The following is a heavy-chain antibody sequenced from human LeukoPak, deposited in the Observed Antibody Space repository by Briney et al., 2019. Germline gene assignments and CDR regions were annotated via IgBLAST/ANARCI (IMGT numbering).Heavy chain of an antibody. CDR2: ISGYNGNT. V-gene: IGHV1-18*01. CDR1: GYTFTNYG. D-gene: IGHD3-22*01. CDR3: ARVVTMMVDWFDP. J-gene: IGHJ5*02. Sequence: GASVKVSCKASGYTFTNYGLSWVRQAPGQGLEWMGWISGYNGNTKYVQKLQGRVTMTRDTSTTTAYMELRSLRSDDTAVYYCARVVTMMVDWFDPWGQGTLVTVSS.